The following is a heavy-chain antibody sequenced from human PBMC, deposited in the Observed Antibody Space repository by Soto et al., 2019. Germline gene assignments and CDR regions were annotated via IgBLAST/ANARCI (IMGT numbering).Heavy chain of an antibody. J-gene: IGHJ5*02. V-gene: IGHV4-30-2*06. CDR1: GGSISSGGYS. CDR2: IYHSGGT. D-gene: IGHD2-8*02. Sequence: QLQLQESGSGLVKPSQTLSLTCAVSGGSISSGGYSWNWIRQLPGKGLEWIGYIYHSGGTLYNPSPTSRLTISVDKSRNQFSLTLTSVTAADTAVYYCARDSLTGNWFDPWGQGTLVTVSS. CDR3: ARDSLTGNWFDP.